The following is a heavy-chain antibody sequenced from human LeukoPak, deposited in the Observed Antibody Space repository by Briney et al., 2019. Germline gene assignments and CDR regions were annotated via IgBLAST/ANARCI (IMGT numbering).Heavy chain of an antibody. V-gene: IGHV1-69*05. D-gene: IGHD2-2*03. J-gene: IGHJ3*02. CDR2: IIPIFGTA. CDR3: ARELDQGAFDI. Sequence: ASVKVSCKASGGTFSSYAISWARQAPGQGLEWMGGIIPIFGTANYAQKFQGRVTITTDESTSTAYMELSSLRSEDTAVYYCARELDQGAFDIWGQGTMVTVSS. CDR1: GGTFSSYA.